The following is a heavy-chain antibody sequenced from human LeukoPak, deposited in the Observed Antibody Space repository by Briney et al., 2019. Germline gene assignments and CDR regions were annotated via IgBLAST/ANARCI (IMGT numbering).Heavy chain of an antibody. D-gene: IGHD2-2*01. CDR2: IIPIFGTA. V-gene: IGHV1-69*13. Sequence: GASVKVSCKASGGTFSSYAISWVRQAPGQGLEWMGGIIPIFGTANYAQNFQGRVTITADEFMSTAYMELSSLRSEDTAVYYCSVGYCVSTSCRTLSDVWGQGTTVTVSS. CDR3: SVGYCVSTSCRTLSDV. J-gene: IGHJ6*02. CDR1: GGTFSSYA.